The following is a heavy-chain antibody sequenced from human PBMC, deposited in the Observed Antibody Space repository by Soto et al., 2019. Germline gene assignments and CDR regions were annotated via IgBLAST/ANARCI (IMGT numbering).Heavy chain of an antibody. D-gene: IGHD3-9*01. CDR2: IIPIFGTA. J-gene: IGHJ6*02. Sequence: SVKVSCKASGVTFSSYAISWVRQAPGQGLEWMGGIIPIFGTANYAQKFQGRVTITADESTSTAYMELSSLRSEDTAVYYCARRVLRYFDWPHNYYYGMDVWGQGTTVTVSS. CDR1: GVTFSSYA. CDR3: ARRVLRYFDWPHNYYYGMDV. V-gene: IGHV1-69*13.